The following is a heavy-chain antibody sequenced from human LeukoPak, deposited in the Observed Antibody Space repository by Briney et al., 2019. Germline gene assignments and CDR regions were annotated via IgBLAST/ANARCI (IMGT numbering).Heavy chain of an antibody. D-gene: IGHD6-13*01. CDR1: GGSFSGYY. J-gene: IGHJ4*02. V-gene: IGHV4-34*01. Sequence: PSETLSLTCAVYGGSFSGYYWSWIRQPPGKGLEWIGEINHSGSTNYNPSLKSRVTISVDTSKNQFSLKLSSVTAADTAVYYCARGWGYSSSWGQETLVTVSS. CDR3: ARGWGYSSS. CDR2: INHSGST.